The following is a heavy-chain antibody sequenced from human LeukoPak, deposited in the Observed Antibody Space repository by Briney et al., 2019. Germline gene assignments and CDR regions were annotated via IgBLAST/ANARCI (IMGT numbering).Heavy chain of an antibody. CDR3: ARDSNTSGFDY. CDR2: MDGRGGTI. Sequence: GGSLRLSCAASGFTFSSYALSWVRQAPGKGLEWVSGMDGRGGTITYADSVKGRFTISRDNSKNTLFLQMNSLRAEDTAVYYCARDSNTSGFDYWGQGTLVTVSS. V-gene: IGHV3-23*01. J-gene: IGHJ4*02. D-gene: IGHD2-2*01. CDR1: GFTFSSYA.